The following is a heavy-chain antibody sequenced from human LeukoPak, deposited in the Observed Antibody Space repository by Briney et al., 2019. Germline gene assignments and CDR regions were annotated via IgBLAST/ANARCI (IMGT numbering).Heavy chain of an antibody. CDR3: ARDPLGPLAARPYYFDY. D-gene: IGHD6-6*01. V-gene: IGHV3-11*04. CDR2: IGSSGTTI. J-gene: IGHJ4*02. Sequence: GGSLRLSCAASGFTFSDYQMSWIRQAPGKGLEWVSYIGSSGTTIYYADSVKGRFTISRDNAKNSLYLQMNSLRAEDTAVYYCARDPLGPLAARPYYFDYWGQGTLVTVSS. CDR1: GFTFSDYQ.